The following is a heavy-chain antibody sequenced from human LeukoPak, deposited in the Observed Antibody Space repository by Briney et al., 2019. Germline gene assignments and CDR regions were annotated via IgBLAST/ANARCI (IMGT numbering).Heavy chain of an antibody. V-gene: IGHV3-23*01. J-gene: IGHJ3*02. D-gene: IGHD3-3*01. CDR2: ISGSGGST. Sequence: GGSLRLSCAASGFTFSSYAMSWVRQAPGKGLEWVSAISGSGGSTYYADSVKGRFTISRDNSKYTLYLQMNSLRAEDTAVYYCARGERITSGTFDIWGQGTMVTVSS. CDR3: ARGERITSGTFDI. CDR1: GFTFSSYA.